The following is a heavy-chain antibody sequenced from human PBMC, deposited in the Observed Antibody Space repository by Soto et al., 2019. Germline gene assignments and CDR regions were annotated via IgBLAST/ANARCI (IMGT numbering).Heavy chain of an antibody. CDR3: ARGKKLYGSGSWGAKLNFDY. CDR2: INHSGST. Sequence: SETLSLTCAVYGGSFSGYYWSWIRQPPGKGLEWIGEINHSGSTNYNPSLKSRVTISVDTSKNQFSLKLSSVTAADTAVYYCARGKKLYGSGSWGAKLNFDYWGQGTLVTVSS. D-gene: IGHD3-10*01. CDR1: GGSFSGYY. J-gene: IGHJ4*02. V-gene: IGHV4-34*01.